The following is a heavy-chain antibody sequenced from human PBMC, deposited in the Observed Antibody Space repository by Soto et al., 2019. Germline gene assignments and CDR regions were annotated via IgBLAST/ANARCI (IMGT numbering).Heavy chain of an antibody. J-gene: IGHJ4*02. V-gene: IGHV3-30*18. Sequence: PGGSLRLSCASSGFTFSSYGMHWVRQAPGKGLEWVAVISYDGSNKYYADSVKGRFTISRDNSKNTLYLQMNSLRAEDTAVYYCAKDNPAEAPEFWSGYYTGSGYWGQGTLVTVSS. D-gene: IGHD3-3*01. CDR2: ISYDGSNK. CDR3: AKDNPAEAPEFWSGYYTGSGY. CDR1: GFTFSSYG.